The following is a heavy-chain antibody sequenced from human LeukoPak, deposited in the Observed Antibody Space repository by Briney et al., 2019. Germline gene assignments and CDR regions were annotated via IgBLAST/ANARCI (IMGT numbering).Heavy chain of an antibody. CDR3: ARDHPVADWAADI. CDR2: IDYSGGR. D-gene: IGHD3-9*01. J-gene: IGHJ3*02. Sequence: SETRSLTCSVSGGSISSYSWTWIRQPPGKGLEWIGFIDYSGGRNYNPSLKSRVTISADPSKNQFSLNLTSVTAADTAVYFCARDHPVADWAADIWGRGTMVTVSS. CDR1: GGSISSYS. V-gene: IGHV4-59*01.